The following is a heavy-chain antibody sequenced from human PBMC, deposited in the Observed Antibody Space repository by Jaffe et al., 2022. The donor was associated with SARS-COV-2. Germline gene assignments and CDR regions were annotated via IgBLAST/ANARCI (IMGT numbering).Heavy chain of an antibody. CDR2: TGHDGNYK. V-gene: IGHV3-33*01. Sequence: QVQLLESGGGVVQPGKSLTLSCAASGFVFDYYGMHWVRQSPGKGLEWVAVTGHDGNYKAYGDSVGGRFTISRDNSKNTLYLQMSSLTSEDTAIYYCARDLGKGRYFDYWGRGALVSVSS. CDR3: ARDLGKGRYFDY. J-gene: IGHJ4*02. CDR1: GFVFDYYG. D-gene: IGHD1-26*01.